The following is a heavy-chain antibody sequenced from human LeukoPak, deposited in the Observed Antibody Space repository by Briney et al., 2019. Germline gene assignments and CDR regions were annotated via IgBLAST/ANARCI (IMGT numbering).Heavy chain of an antibody. Sequence: ASVKVSCKASGYTFTSYGISWVRQAPGQGLEWMGWISAYNGNTNYAQKLQGRVTMTRNTSISTAYMELSSLRSEDTAVYYCARARDYGDYVYYWGQGTLVTVSS. J-gene: IGHJ4*02. D-gene: IGHD4-17*01. CDR2: ISAYNGNT. V-gene: IGHV1-18*01. CDR1: GYTFTSYG. CDR3: ARARDYGDYVYY.